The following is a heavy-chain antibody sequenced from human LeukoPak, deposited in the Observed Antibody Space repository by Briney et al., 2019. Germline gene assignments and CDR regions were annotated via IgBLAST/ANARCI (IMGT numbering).Heavy chain of an antibody. V-gene: IGHV4-39*01. J-gene: IGHJ4*02. CDR2: IHYGGKT. Sequence: PSETLSLTCTVSGGSISSSNYYWGWIRQPPGKGLEWIGSIHYGGKTYYNPSLKSRVAISVDTSKNQFSLKLSSVTAADTATYYCANILRHLGFDYWGQGTLVTVSS. D-gene: IGHD3-9*01. CDR1: GGSISSSNYY. CDR3: ANILRHLGFDY.